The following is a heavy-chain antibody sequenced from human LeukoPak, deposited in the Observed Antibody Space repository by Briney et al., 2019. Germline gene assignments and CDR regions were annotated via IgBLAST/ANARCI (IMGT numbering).Heavy chain of an antibody. V-gene: IGHV3-73*01. CDR2: IRSKANSYAT. Sequence: GGSLRLSCAASGFTFSGSAMHWVRQASGKGLEWVGRIRSKANSYATAYAASVKGRFTISRDDSKNTAYLQMNSLKTEDTAVYYCTSLYYYGSGSSNRAVNYYYYMDVWGKGTTVTVSS. CDR1: GFTFSGSA. D-gene: IGHD3-10*01. J-gene: IGHJ6*03. CDR3: TSLYYYGSGSSNRAVNYYYYMDV.